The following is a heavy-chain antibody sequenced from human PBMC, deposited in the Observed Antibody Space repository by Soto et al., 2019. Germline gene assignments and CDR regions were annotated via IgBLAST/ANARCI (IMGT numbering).Heavy chain of an antibody. CDR3: ARSYGDPEDYYYYYGMDV. CDR1: CGSMSSYY. J-gene: IGHJ6*02. V-gene: IGHV4-4*07. D-gene: IGHD2-21*02. Sequence: KSSETLSLTCTVSCGSMSSYYWSWIRQPAGKGLEWIGRTYTSGSTNYNPSLKSRVTMSVDTPKNQFSLKLSSVTAADTAVYYCARSYGDPEDYYYYYGMDVWGQGTTVTVSS. CDR2: TYTSGST.